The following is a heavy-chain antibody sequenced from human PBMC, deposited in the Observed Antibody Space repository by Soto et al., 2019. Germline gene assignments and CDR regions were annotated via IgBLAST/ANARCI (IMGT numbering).Heavy chain of an antibody. J-gene: IGHJ6*02. CDR2: INHSGST. CDR1: GGSFSGYY. Sequence: SETLSLTCAVYGGSFSGYYWSWIRQPPGKGLEWIGEINHSGSTNYNPSLKSRVTISVDTSKNQFSLYLQMNSLRAEDTALYYCARVLPYYYYGMDVWGQGTTVTVSS. CDR3: ARVLPYYYYGMDV. D-gene: IGHD3-10*01. V-gene: IGHV4-34*01.